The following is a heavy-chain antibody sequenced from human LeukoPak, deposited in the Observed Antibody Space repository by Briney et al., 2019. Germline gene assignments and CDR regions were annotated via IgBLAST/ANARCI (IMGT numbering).Heavy chain of an antibody. J-gene: IGHJ4*02. Sequence: PGGSLRLSCAASGLTFSSYWMHWVRQAPGKGLVWVSRIKSDGSSTTYADSVKGRFTISRDNAKNTLYLQMNSLRVEDTAVYYCARLHGAYPFDSWGQGTLVTVSS. CDR3: ARLHGAYPFDS. CDR1: GLTFSSYW. V-gene: IGHV3-74*01. CDR2: IKSDGSST. D-gene: IGHD4/OR15-4a*01.